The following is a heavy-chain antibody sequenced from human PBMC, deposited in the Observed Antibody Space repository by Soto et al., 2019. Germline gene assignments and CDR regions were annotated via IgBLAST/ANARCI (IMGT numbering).Heavy chain of an antibody. CDR2: ISSSSSYI. V-gene: IGHV3-21*01. CDR3: AKAQGDIVAAFDI. CDR1: GFTFSSYS. D-gene: IGHD2-15*01. Sequence: EVQLVESGGGLVKPGGSLRLSCAASGFTFSSYSMNWVRQAPGKGLEWVSSISSSSSYIYYADSVKGRFTISRDNAKTSLYLQMNSLRAEDTAVYYCAKAQGDIVAAFDIWGQGTMVTVSS. J-gene: IGHJ3*02.